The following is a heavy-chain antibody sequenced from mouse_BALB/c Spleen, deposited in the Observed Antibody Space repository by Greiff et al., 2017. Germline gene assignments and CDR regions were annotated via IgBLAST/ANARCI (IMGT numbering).Heavy chain of an antibody. D-gene: IGHD1-1*01. CDR1: GYTFTDYA. Sequence: QVQLKESGAELVRPGVSVKISCKGSGYTFTDYAMHWVKQSHAKSLEWIGVISTYYGDASYNQKFKGKATMTVDKSSSTAYMELARLTSEDSAIYYCARHPSITTVVATRGAMDYWGQGTSVTVSS. CDR2: ISTYYGDA. J-gene: IGHJ4*01. CDR3: ARHPSITTVVATRGAMDY. V-gene: IGHV1S137*01.